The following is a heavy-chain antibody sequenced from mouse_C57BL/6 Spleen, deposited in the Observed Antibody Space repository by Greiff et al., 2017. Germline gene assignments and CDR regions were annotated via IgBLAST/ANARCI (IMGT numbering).Heavy chain of an antibody. J-gene: IGHJ2*01. CDR2: ISYDGSN. CDR1: GYSITSGYY. V-gene: IGHV3-6*01. D-gene: IGHD2-3*01. CDR3: ARDRGLLYFDY. Sequence: DVQLQESGPGLVKPSQSLSLTCSVTGYSITSGYYWNWIRQFPGNKLEWMGYISYDGSNNYNPSLKNRISITRDTSKNQFFLKLNSVTTEDTATYYCARDRGLLYFDYWGQGTTLTVSS.